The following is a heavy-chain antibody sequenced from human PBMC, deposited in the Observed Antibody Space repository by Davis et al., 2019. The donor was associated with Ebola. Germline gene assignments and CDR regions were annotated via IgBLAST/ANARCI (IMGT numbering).Heavy chain of an antibody. CDR2: IYHSVST. CDR3: AREQTTVTTSWFDP. V-gene: IGHV4-30-2*01. CDR1: GGSISSGGYS. D-gene: IGHD4-11*01. J-gene: IGHJ5*02. Sequence: SETLSLTCTVSGGSISSGGYSWSWIRQPPGKGLEWIGYIYHSVSTYYNPSLKSRVTISVDRSKNQFSLKLSSVTAADTAVYYCAREQTTVTTSWFDPWGQGTLVTVSS.